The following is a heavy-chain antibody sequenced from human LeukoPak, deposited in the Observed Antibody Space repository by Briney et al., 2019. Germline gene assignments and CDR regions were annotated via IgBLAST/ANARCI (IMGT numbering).Heavy chain of an antibody. CDR3: ARQDAYYYDSSGLDYFDY. J-gene: IGHJ4*02. Sequence: GESLKISCKDSGYSFTSYWIGWVRQMPGKGLEWMGIIYPGDSDTRYSPSFQGQVTISADKSISTAYLQWSSLKASDTAMYYCARQDAYYYDSSGLDYFDYWGQGTLVTVSS. CDR2: IYPGDSDT. CDR1: GYSFTSYW. D-gene: IGHD3-22*01. V-gene: IGHV5-51*01.